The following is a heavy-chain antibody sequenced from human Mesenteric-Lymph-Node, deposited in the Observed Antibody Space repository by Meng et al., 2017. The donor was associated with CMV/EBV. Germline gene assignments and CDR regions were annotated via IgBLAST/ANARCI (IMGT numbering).Heavy chain of an antibody. Sequence: GESLKISCTASGFIFNNYGIHWVRQAPGKGLEWVAVIWYDGTAEYYADSVKGRFTVSRDNAENTLSLQMNSLRAEDTAVYYCARDSGDFSFYDYWGQGTLVTVSS. D-gene: IGHD4-11*01. J-gene: IGHJ4*02. CDR2: IWYDGTAE. V-gene: IGHV3-33*01. CDR1: GFIFNNYG. CDR3: ARDSGDFSFYDY.